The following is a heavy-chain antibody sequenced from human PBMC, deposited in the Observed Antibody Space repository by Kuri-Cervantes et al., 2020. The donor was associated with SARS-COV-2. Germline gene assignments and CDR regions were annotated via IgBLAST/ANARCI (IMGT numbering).Heavy chain of an antibody. V-gene: IGHV4-38-2*01. D-gene: IGHD6-13*01. Sequence: ESLKISCAVSGYSISSGYYWGWIRQPPGKGLEWIGSIYHSGSTYYNPSLKSRVTISVDTSKNQFSLKLSSVTAADTAVYYCVQVDIAAAGTNYYYYMDVWDKGTTVTVSS. CDR1: GYSISSGYY. CDR3: VQVDIAAAGTNYYYYMDV. CDR2: IYHSGST. J-gene: IGHJ6*03.